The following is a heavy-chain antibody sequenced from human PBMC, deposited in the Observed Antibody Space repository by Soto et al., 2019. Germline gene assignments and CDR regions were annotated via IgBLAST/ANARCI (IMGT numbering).Heavy chain of an antibody. Sequence: GGSLRLSCAASGFTFRNYGMNWVRQAPGKGLEWVSYIGIGSSTKYYADSVKGRFTISRDNSKNTLSLQMNSLRAEDTAVYYCAKDPDYYYENSGFVRGTIDYWGQGTLVTVSS. CDR2: IGIGSSTK. CDR1: GFTFRNYG. CDR3: AKDPDYYYENSGFVRGTIDY. D-gene: IGHD3-22*01. J-gene: IGHJ4*02. V-gene: IGHV3-48*01.